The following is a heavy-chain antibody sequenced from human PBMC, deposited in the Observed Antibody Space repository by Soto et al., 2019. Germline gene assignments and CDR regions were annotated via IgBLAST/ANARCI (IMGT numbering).Heavy chain of an antibody. CDR2: IYHSGST. CDR1: GGSISSGGYS. J-gene: IGHJ4*02. Sequence: QLQLQESGSGLVKPSQTLSLTCAVSGGSISSGGYSWSWIRQPPGKGLEWIGYIYHSGSTYYNPSLESRVTISVDGSNNQFSLKVTSLTATDTAVYYCARGRGRGGFDYWGQGTLFTVSS. CDR3: ARGRGRGGFDY. V-gene: IGHV4-30-2*01. D-gene: IGHD3-16*01.